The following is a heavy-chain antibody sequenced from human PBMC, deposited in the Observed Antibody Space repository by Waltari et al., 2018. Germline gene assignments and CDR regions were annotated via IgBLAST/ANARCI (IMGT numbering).Heavy chain of an antibody. CDR2: IYTSGST. CDR1: VGSISSYY. CDR3: AREIDWNYRYFKN. V-gene: IGHV4-4*07. Sequence: QVQLQESGPGLVKPSETLSLTCTVSVGSISSYYWNWIRQPAGKGLEWIGRIYTSGSTNYNPSLKSRVTLSVDTSKNQFSLNLSSVTAADTAVYYCAREIDWNYRYFKNWGQGTLVTVSS. J-gene: IGHJ1*01. D-gene: IGHD1-7*01.